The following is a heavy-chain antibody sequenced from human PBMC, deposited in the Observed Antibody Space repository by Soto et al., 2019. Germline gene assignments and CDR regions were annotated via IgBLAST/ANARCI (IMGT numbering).Heavy chain of an antibody. CDR3: AKYIVVAANYGLDV. V-gene: IGHV3-23*01. CDR2: ISGSGGNT. Sequence: EVELLESGGALVQPGGSLRLSCAVFGFIFSNYGMSWVRQAPEKGLEWVSAISGSGGNTYYADSVKGRFTISRDNSKNTLYLQMNSLRADDTALYYCAKYIVVAANYGLDVWGQGTTVTVSS. CDR1: GFIFSNYG. J-gene: IGHJ6*02. D-gene: IGHD2-15*01.